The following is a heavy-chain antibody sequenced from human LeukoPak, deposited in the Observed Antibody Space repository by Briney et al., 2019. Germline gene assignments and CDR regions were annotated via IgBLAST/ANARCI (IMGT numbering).Heavy chain of an antibody. J-gene: IGHJ2*01. CDR3: AREGRETDGWYFDF. CDR1: GYTFINYA. D-gene: IGHD1-14*01. V-gene: IGHV1-3*04. CDR2: INTGNGET. Sequence: ASVKVSCKASGYTFINYAIHWVRQAPGQRPEWMGWINTGNGETKYSQKFQHRVTITRDTSASTVYMELSSLRSEDTAVYYCAREGRETDGWYFDFWGRGTLVTASS.